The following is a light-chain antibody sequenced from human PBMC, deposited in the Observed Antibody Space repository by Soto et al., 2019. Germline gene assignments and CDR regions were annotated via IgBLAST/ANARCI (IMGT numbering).Light chain of an antibody. V-gene: IGLV2-14*01. Sequence: QSVLTQPASVSGSPGQSITISCPGTSSDVGDYNYVSWYQQHPGKAPKLIIYEVSNRPSGVSHRFSGSKSGNTASLTISGLQAEDEADYYCSSYRSSNTYVVGTGTKVTVL. CDR2: EVS. J-gene: IGLJ1*01. CDR1: SSDVGDYNY. CDR3: SSYRSSNTYV.